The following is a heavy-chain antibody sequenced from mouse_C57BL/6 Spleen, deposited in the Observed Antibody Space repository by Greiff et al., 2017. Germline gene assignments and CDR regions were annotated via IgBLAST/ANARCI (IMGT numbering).Heavy chain of an antibody. Sequence: QVQLQQPGAELVRPGTSVKLSCKASGYTFTSYWMHWVKQRPGQGLEWIGVIDPSDSYTNYNQKFKGKATLTVDTSSSTAYMQLSSLTSEDSAVYYCARGSNYLPSWFAYWGKGTLVTVSA. CDR3: ARGSNYLPSWFAY. V-gene: IGHV1-59*01. J-gene: IGHJ3*01. D-gene: IGHD2-5*01. CDR1: GYTFTSYW. CDR2: IDPSDSYT.